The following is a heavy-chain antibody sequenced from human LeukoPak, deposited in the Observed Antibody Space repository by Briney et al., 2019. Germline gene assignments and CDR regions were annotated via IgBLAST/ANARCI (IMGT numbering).Heavy chain of an antibody. J-gene: IGHJ4*02. CDR3: ARTRYYYNSRSYGAPYYFDY. Sequence: SETLSLTCAVSGGSISSNSYYWGWIRQPPGKGLEWIGSIYYSGSTYHNPSLKSRVTISVDTSKNQFSLKLSSVTAADTAVYYCARTRYYYNSRSYGAPYYFDYWGQGTLVTVSS. CDR1: GGSISSNSYY. D-gene: IGHD3-10*01. CDR2: IYYSGST. V-gene: IGHV4-39*01.